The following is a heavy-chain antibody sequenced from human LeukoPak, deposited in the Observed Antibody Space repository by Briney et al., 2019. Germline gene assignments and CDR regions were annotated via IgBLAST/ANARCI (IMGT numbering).Heavy chain of an antibody. CDR3: ATSVAGMGIDY. CDR1: GYTFTGYY. CDR2: INPNSGGT. Sequence: ASVMVSCKASGYTFTGYYMHWVRQAPGQGLEWMGWINPNSGGTNYAQKLQGRVTMTADTSTSTAYMELRSLRSDDTAVYYCATSVAGMGIDYWGQGTLVTVSS. J-gene: IGHJ4*02. V-gene: IGHV1-2*02. D-gene: IGHD6-19*01.